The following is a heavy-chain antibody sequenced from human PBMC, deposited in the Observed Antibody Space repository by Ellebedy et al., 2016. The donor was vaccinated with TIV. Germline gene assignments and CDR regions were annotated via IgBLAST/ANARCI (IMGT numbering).Heavy chain of an antibody. CDR2: TYYRSKWYN. CDR1: GDSVSSNSAA. V-gene: IGHV6-1*01. D-gene: IGHD3-10*01. Sequence: SETLSLXXAISGDSVSSNSAAWNWIRQSPSRGLEWLGRTYYRSKWYNDYAVSVKSRITINPDTSKNQFSLQLNSVTPEDTAVYYCARDLLPPVGGSYSGMDVWGQGTTVTVSS. CDR3: ARDLLPPVGGSYSGMDV. J-gene: IGHJ6*02.